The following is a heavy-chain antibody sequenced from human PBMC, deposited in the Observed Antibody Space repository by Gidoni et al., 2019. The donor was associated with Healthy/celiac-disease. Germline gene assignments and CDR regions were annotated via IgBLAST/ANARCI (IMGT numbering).Heavy chain of an antibody. J-gene: IGHJ5*02. CDR2: IIPIFGTA. Sequence: QVQLVQSGAEVKKPGSPVKVSCKASGGNFSSSAISWVRQAPGQGLEWMGGIIPIFGTANYAQKFQGRVTITADESTSTAYMELSSLRSEDTAVYYCARGGVATTTENWFDPWGQGTLVTVSS. CDR1: GGNFSSSA. CDR3: ARGGVATTTENWFDP. D-gene: IGHD5-12*01. V-gene: IGHV1-69*01.